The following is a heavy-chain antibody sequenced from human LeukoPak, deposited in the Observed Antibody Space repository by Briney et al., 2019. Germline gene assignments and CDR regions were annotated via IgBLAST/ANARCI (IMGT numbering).Heavy chain of an antibody. CDR1: GGTFSSYA. J-gene: IGHJ4*02. D-gene: IGHD1-26*01. V-gene: IGHV1-69*13. CDR3: ARELKWELTYYFDY. Sequence: GASVKVSCKASGGTFSSYAISWVRQAPGQGLEWMGGIIPIFGTANYAQKFQGRVTITADESTSTAYMELSSLRSEDTAVYYCARELKWELTYYFDYWGQGTLVTVSS. CDR2: IIPIFGTA.